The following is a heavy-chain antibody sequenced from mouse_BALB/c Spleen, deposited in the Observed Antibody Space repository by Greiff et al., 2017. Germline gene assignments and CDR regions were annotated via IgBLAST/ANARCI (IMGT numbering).Heavy chain of an antibody. J-gene: IGHJ3*01. Sequence: VKLMESGPGLVAPSQSLSITCTVSGFSLTSYGVHWVRQPPGKGLEWLGVIWAGGSTNYNSALMSRLSISKDNSKSQVFLKMNSLQTDDTAMYYCARDRGYGNYEGFAYWGQGTLVTVSA. V-gene: IGHV2-9*02. CDR2: IWAGGST. CDR3: ARDRGYGNYEGFAY. D-gene: IGHD2-10*02. CDR1: GFSLTSYG.